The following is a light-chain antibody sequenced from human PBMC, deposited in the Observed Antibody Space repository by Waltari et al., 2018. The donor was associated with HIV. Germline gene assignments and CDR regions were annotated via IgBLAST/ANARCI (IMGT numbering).Light chain of an antibody. Sequence: QSALTLPAFVSGSPGQSTTIPCTGSSTAVGGNTYIFWCQHHPGKAPRLIIYDVTKRPAGVSNRFSGSKSCNTACLTISSLQAEDEAEYYCRSHTSSITLPVLFGGGTKLTVL. CDR2: DVT. V-gene: IGLV2-14*03. CDR3: RSHTSSITLPVL. CDR1: STAVGGNTY. J-gene: IGLJ2*01.